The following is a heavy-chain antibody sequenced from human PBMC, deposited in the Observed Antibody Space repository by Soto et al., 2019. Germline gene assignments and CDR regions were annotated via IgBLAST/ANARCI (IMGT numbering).Heavy chain of an antibody. V-gene: IGHV4-59*01. CDR3: ARSYRRYCSGGSCYSYYYYYMAV. J-gene: IGHJ6*03. D-gene: IGHD2-15*01. CDR2: IYYSGST. Sequence: QVQLQESGPGLVKPSETLSLTCTVSGGSISSYYWSWIRQPPGKGLEWIGYIYYSGSTNYNPSLKSRVTISVDTSKNQFSLKLSSVTAADTAVYYCARSYRRYCSGGSCYSYYYYYMAVWGKGTTVTVSS. CDR1: GGSISSYY.